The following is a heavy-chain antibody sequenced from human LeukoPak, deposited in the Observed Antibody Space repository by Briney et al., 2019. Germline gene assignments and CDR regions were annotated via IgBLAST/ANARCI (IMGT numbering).Heavy chain of an antibody. J-gene: IGHJ5*02. D-gene: IGHD3-10*01. Sequence: QPGGSLRLSCAASGFSVSVNYMSWVRQAPGKGLEWVSAISGSGGSTYYADSVKGRFTISRDNSKNTPYLQMNSLRAEDTAVYYCAKDERSFDSNWFDPWGQGTLVTVSS. V-gene: IGHV3-23*01. CDR2: ISGSGGST. CDR1: GFSVSVNY. CDR3: AKDERSFDSNWFDP.